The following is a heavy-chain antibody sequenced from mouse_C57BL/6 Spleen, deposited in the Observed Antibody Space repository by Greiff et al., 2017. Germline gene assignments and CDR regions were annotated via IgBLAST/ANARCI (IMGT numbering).Heavy chain of an antibody. CDR3: ARNYGSSYVEAWFAY. D-gene: IGHD1-1*01. CDR1: GYSITSGYY. Sequence: EVQLQESGPGLVKPSQSLSLTCSVTGYSITSGYYWNWIRQFPGNKLEWMGYISYDGSNNYNPSLKNRISITRDTSKNQFFLKLNSVTTEDTATYYCARNYGSSYVEAWFAYWGQGTLVTVSA. CDR2: ISYDGSN. J-gene: IGHJ3*01. V-gene: IGHV3-6*01.